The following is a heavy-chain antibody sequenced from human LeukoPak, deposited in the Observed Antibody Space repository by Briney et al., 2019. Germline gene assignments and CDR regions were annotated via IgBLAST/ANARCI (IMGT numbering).Heavy chain of an antibody. D-gene: IGHD3-22*01. CDR2: IWYDGSNK. V-gene: IGHV3-33*01. Sequence: GGSLRLSRAASGFTFSSYGMHWVRQAPGKGLEWVAVIWYDGSNKYYADSVKGRFTISRDNSKNTLYLQMNSLRAEDTAVYYCAADSSGYNWFDPWGQGTLVTVSS. J-gene: IGHJ5*02. CDR1: GFTFSSYG. CDR3: AADSSGYNWFDP.